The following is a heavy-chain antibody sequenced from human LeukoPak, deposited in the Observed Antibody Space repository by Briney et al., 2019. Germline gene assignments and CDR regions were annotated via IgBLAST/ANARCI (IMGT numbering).Heavy chain of an antibody. CDR3: ARDVDFWSGWDY. J-gene: IGHJ4*02. CDR1: GYTFTGYY. Sequence: ASVKVSCKASGYTFTGYYMHWVRQAPGQGLEWMGWINPNSGGTNYAQKFQGRVTMTRDTSISTDYMELSRLRSDDTAVYYCARDVDFWSGWDYWGQGTLVTVSS. V-gene: IGHV1-2*02. D-gene: IGHD3-3*01. CDR2: INPNSGGT.